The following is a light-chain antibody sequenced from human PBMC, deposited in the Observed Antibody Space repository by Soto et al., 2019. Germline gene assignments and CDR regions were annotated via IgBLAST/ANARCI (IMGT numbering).Light chain of an antibody. CDR1: RGHSSYA. CDR3: QTGGTGIHV. CDR2: LNSDGSH. V-gene: IGLV4-69*01. J-gene: IGLJ1*01. Sequence: QPVLSQSRSASAALGASVELTCTLIRGHSSYAIAWHQQQPETGPRYLMKLNSDGSHSKGDGIHDRFSGSGSGAERYRAIASLQCEDEADDYCQTGGTGIHVFGTGTKLTVL.